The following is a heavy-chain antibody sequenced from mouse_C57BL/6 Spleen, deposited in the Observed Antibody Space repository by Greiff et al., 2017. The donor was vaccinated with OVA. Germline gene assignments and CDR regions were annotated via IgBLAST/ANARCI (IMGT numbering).Heavy chain of an antibody. CDR1: GFNIKDYY. CDR3: ARHDGYYPAWFAY. CDR2: IDPADGET. D-gene: IGHD2-3*01. Sequence: EVQLQQSGAELVKPGASVKLSCTASGFNIKDYYMHWVKQRTEQGLEWIGRIDPADGETKYAPKFPGQATITADTSSNTAYLQLSSLTSEDTAVDYCARHDGYYPAWFAYWGQGTLVTVSA. V-gene: IGHV14-2*01. J-gene: IGHJ3*01.